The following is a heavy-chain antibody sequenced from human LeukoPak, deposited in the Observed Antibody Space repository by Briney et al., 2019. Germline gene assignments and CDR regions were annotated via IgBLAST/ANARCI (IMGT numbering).Heavy chain of an antibody. V-gene: IGHV4-59*12. CDR3: ARSYSGYDLGYYYYYMDV. Sequence: SETLSLTCTVSGGSISSYYWSWIRQPPGKGLEWIGYIYYSGSTNYNPSLKSRVTISVDTSKNQFSLKLSSVTAADTAVYYCARSYSGYDLGYYYYYMDVWGKGTTVTVSS. CDR2: IYYSGST. CDR1: GGSISSYY. J-gene: IGHJ6*03. D-gene: IGHD5-12*01.